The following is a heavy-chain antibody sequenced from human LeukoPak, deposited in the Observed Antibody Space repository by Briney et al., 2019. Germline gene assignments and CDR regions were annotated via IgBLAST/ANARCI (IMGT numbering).Heavy chain of an antibody. CDR1: GFTDSRNY. CDR3: ARDGGSSTMEPTGGYYYYGMDV. J-gene: IGHJ6*02. Sequence: GGSLRLSCAASGFTDSRNYMSWVRQAPGKGLEWVSLTYSDGSTSYTDSVKGRFTISRDNSKNTLSLQLNSLRAEDTAVYYCARDGGSSTMEPTGGYYYYGMDVWGQGTTVTVSS. D-gene: IGHD1-1*01. V-gene: IGHV3-53*01. CDR2: TYSDGST.